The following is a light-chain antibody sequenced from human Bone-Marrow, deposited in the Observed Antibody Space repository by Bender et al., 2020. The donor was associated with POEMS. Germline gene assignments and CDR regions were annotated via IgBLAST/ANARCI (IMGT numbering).Light chain of an antibody. Sequence: YELTQPRSVSVALGQTARITCGGSRIESKNVHWYQQKPGQAPVLVIFRDTNRPSGIPERFSGSTSGNTATLTITRAQVGDEADYYCQVWDSGTALFGGGTTLTAL. V-gene: IGLV3-9*01. J-gene: IGLJ3*02. CDR2: RDT. CDR1: RIESKN. CDR3: QVWDSGTAL.